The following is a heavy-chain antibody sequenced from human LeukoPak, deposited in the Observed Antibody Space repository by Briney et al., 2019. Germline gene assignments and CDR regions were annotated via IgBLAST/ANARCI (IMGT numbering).Heavy chain of an antibody. CDR3: AKGLDYDILTGQDYFDY. CDR2: ISWNSGSI. D-gene: IGHD3-9*01. V-gene: IGHV3-9*01. Sequence: GGSLRLSCAASGFTFDDYAMHWVRQAPGKGLEWVSGISWNSGSIGYADSVKGRFTISRDNAKNSLYLQMNSLRAEDTALYYCAKGLDYDILTGQDYFDYWGQGTLVTVSS. CDR1: GFTFDDYA. J-gene: IGHJ4*02.